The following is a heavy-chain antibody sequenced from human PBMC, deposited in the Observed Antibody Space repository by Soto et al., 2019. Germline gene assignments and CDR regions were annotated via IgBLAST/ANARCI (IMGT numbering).Heavy chain of an antibody. D-gene: IGHD3-10*01. V-gene: IGHV4-31*03. CDR1: GGCISSSDNY. CDR3: ARERSGLFDY. CDR2: IYYSGGT. J-gene: IGHJ4*02. Sequence: SETLSLTCTVSGGCISSSDNYWSWIRQRPGKGLEWIGYIYYSGGTYYNPSLKSRLTMLVDTSKDQFSLKLSSVTAADTAVYYCARERSGLFDYWGQGTLVTVSS.